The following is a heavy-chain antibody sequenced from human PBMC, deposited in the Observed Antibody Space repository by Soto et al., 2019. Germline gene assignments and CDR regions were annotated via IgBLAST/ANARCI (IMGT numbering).Heavy chain of an antibody. CDR3: ARAPNILTVNYYFDY. Sequence: QVQLVQSGAEVKKPGSSVKVSFKASGGTFSSDSINWVRQAPGPGLEWMEGIIPIFGTANNAQKFQGRVTITADQSATTVYRELSSLRSEDTAVYYCARAPNILTVNYYFDYWSKGTLVTVSS. V-gene: IGHV1-69*01. D-gene: IGHD3-9*01. J-gene: IGHJ4*02. CDR2: IIPIFGTA. CDR1: GGTFSSDS.